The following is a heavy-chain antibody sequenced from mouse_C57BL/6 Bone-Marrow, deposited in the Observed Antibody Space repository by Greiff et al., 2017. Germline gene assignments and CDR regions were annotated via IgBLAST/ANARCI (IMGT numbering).Heavy chain of an antibody. CDR2: LDPEDGET. CDR3: ASRYYYGSTLAWFAY. J-gene: IGHJ3*01. V-gene: IGHV14-2*01. CDR1: GFNIKDYY. Sequence: EVQLQQSGAELVKPGASVKLSCTASGFNIKDYYMHWVKQRTEQGLEWIGRLDPEDGETKYAPKFPGKATITADTSSNTAYLQLSSLTSEDTAVYYGASRYYYGSTLAWFAYWGQGTLVTVSA. D-gene: IGHD1-1*01.